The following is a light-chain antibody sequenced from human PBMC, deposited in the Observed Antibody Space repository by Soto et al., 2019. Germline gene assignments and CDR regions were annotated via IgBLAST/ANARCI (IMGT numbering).Light chain of an antibody. V-gene: IGLV2-14*01. CDR2: EVS. J-gene: IGLJ2*01. CDR3: SSYISSSTLVL. Sequence: QSALTQPASVSGSPGQSITISCTGTSSDVGGYNYVSWYQQHPGKAPKLMIYEVSNRPSGVSNRFSGSKSGNTASLTISGLQAEDEADYYCSSYISSSTLVLFGGGTKLTVL. CDR1: SSDVGGYNY.